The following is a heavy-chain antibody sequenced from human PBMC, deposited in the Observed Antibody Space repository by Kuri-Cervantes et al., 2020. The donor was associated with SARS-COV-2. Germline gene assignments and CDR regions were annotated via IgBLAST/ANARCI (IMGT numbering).Heavy chain of an antibody. V-gene: IGHV3-7*05. Sequence: GGSLRLSCAASGFTFSSYWMSWVRKAPGKGLEWVANIKQDGSEKYYVDSVKGRFTISRDNAKNSLYLQMNSLRAEDTAVYYCARDEYSGDIVAPDYWGQGTLVTVSS. J-gene: IGHJ4*02. D-gene: IGHD2-15*01. CDR2: IKQDGSEK. CDR3: ARDEYSGDIVAPDY. CDR1: GFTFSSYW.